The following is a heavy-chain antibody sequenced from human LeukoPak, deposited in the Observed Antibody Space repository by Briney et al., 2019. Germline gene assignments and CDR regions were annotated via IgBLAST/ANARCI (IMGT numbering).Heavy chain of an antibody. J-gene: IGHJ5*02. CDR2: IYYSGST. CDR1: GGSISSSSYY. V-gene: IGHV4-39*07. CDR3: ARTEEGLGSCRGSGCYWFDP. Sequence: SETLSLTCTVSGGSISSSSYYWGWIRQPPGKGLEWIGSIYYSGSTYYNPSLKSRVTMSVDTSKNQFSLNLSSVTAADTAVYYCARTEEGLGSCRGSGCYWFDPWGQGTPVTVSS. D-gene: IGHD2-2*01.